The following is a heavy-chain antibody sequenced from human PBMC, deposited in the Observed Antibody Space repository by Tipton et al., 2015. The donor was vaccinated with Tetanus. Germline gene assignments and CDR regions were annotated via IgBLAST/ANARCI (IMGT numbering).Heavy chain of an antibody. Sequence: QLVQSGAEVKKPGESLRISCKGSGYSFTKYWINWVRQMPGKGLEWMGRIDPIDSYTDYSPSFQGHVTISVDKSISTAYLQWSSLKASDTSMFYCARAHCSDGVCNFDYWGQGALVTVAS. CDR3: ARAHCSDGVCNFDY. D-gene: IGHD2-8*01. CDR1: GYSFTKYW. J-gene: IGHJ4*02. CDR2: IDPIDSYT. V-gene: IGHV5-10-1*01.